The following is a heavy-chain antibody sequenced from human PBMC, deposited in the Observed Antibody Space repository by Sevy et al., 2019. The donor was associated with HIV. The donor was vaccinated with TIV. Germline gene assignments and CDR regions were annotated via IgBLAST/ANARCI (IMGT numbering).Heavy chain of an antibody. V-gene: IGHV1-69*13. J-gene: IGHJ4*02. Sequence: ASVKVSCKASGCTFSSYGISWVRQAPGQGLEWMGGIIPILGTVNYAQKFKGRVTITADESTKTAYMELGGLRSEETAVYYCARGGGNGWYYFDYWGQETLVTVSS. CDR2: IIPILGTV. CDR1: GCTFSSYG. CDR3: ARGGGNGWYYFDY. D-gene: IGHD6-19*01.